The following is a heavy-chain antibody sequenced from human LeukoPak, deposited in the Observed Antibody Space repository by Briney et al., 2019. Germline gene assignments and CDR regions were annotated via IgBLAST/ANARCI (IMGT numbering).Heavy chain of an antibody. CDR3: AKDIAGYYDSSGYPWGAFDI. Sequence: GRSLRLSCSASGFTFDDYAMHWVRPAPGKGLEWVSGISWNSGSIGYADSVKGRFTISRDNAKNSLYLQMNSLRADDMALYYCAKDIAGYYDSSGYPWGAFDIWGQGTMVTVSS. CDR1: GFTFDDYA. J-gene: IGHJ3*02. CDR2: ISWNSGSI. D-gene: IGHD3-22*01. V-gene: IGHV3-9*03.